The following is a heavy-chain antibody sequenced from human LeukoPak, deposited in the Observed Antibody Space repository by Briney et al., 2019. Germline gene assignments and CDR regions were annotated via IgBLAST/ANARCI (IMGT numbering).Heavy chain of an antibody. Sequence: SQTLSLTCTVSGGSISSGDYYWSWIRQPPGRGLEWIGYIYYSGSTYYNPSLKSRVTISVDTSKNQFSLKLSSVTAADTAVYYCARRLEYSSSSKDYYYYYMDVWGKGTTVTVSS. CDR2: IYYSGST. CDR1: GGSISSGDYY. V-gene: IGHV4-30-4*08. J-gene: IGHJ6*03. D-gene: IGHD6-6*01. CDR3: ARRLEYSSSSKDYYYYYMDV.